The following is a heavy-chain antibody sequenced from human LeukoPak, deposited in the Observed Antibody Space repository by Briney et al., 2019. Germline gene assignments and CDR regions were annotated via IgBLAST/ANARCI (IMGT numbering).Heavy chain of an antibody. V-gene: IGHV3-7*01. D-gene: IGHD6-13*01. Sequence: GGSLRLSCAASGFTFSSYWMSWVRPAPGKGLEWVANIKQIGREKYYVDSVKGRFTISRDNAKNSLYLQMNSLRAEDTAVYYCARDGADSSSWFWSFLGAVYFDYWGQGTLVTVSS. CDR1: GFTFSSYW. J-gene: IGHJ4*02. CDR2: IKQIGREK. CDR3: ARDGADSSSWFWSFLGAVYFDY.